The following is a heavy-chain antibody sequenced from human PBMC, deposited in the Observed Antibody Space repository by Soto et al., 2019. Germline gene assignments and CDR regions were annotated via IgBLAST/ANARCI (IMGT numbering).Heavy chain of an antibody. CDR1: GFTFSSYS. Sequence: PGGSLRLSCAASGFTFSSYSMNWVRQAPGKGLEWVSSISSSSSYIYYADSVKGRFTISRDNAKNSLYLQMNSLRSEDTAVYYCARDIAAAGTWDYWGQGTLVTVSS. J-gene: IGHJ4*02. D-gene: IGHD6-13*01. CDR2: ISSSSSYI. V-gene: IGHV3-21*04. CDR3: ARDIAAAGTWDY.